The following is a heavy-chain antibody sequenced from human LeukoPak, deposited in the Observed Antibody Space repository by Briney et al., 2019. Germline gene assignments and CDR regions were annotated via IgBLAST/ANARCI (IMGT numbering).Heavy chain of an antibody. Sequence: SETLSLTCTVSGGSISSSSYYWGWIRQPPGKGLEWIGSIYYSGSTYYNPSLKSRVTISVDTSKNQFSLKLSSVTAADTAVYYCARLRIAAAGTDYWGQGTLVTVSS. V-gene: IGHV4-39*01. D-gene: IGHD6-13*01. CDR2: IYYSGST. J-gene: IGHJ4*02. CDR1: GGSISSSSYY. CDR3: ARLRIAAAGTDY.